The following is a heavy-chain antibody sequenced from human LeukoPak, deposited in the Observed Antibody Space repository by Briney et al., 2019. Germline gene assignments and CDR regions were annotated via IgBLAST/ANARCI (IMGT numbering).Heavy chain of an antibody. CDR3: ARPYDTSGYYNYYLDY. Sequence: ASVKVSCKASGYNLISYGIIWVRQAPGQGLEWMGWISAYNVNTNYAQKFQGRVTMTTDTSTSTAYMELRSLKSDDTAVYSCARPYDTSGYYNYYLDYWGQGTLVTVSS. V-gene: IGHV1-18*01. J-gene: IGHJ4*02. CDR1: GYNLISYG. D-gene: IGHD3-22*01. CDR2: ISAYNVNT.